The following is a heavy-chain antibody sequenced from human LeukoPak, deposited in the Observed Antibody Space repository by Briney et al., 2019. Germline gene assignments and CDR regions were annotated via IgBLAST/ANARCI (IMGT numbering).Heavy chain of an antibody. CDR3: ARVDYGDKGYFDY. CDR2: IYSSGST. V-gene: IGHV4-59*01. Sequence: SETLSLTCTVSGGSISSYYWSWIRQPPGKGLEWIGYIYSSGSTNYNPSLKSRVTISVDTSKNQFSLNLSSVTAADTAVYYCARVDYGDKGYFDYWGQGTLVTVSS. J-gene: IGHJ4*02. CDR1: GGSISSYY. D-gene: IGHD4-17*01.